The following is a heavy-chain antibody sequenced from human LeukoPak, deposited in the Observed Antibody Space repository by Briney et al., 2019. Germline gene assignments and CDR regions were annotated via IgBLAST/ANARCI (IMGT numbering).Heavy chain of an antibody. V-gene: IGHV1-18*01. Sequence: ASVKVSCKASGYTFTSYGISWVRQAPGQGLEWMGWISAYNGNTNYAQKLQGRVTMTTDTSTSTAYMELRSLRSDDTAVYYCAFITGYSSSLGGGRYMDVWGKGTTVTVSS. J-gene: IGHJ6*03. CDR3: AFITGYSSSLGGGRYMDV. D-gene: IGHD6-13*01. CDR2: ISAYNGNT. CDR1: GYTFTSYG.